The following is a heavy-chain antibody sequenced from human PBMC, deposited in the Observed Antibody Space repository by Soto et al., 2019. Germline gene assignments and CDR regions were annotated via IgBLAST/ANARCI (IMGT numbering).Heavy chain of an antibody. J-gene: IGHJ6*02. CDR3: ASELWSGPSGDGMDV. CDR2: INPSGGST. D-gene: IGHD3-10*01. V-gene: IGHV1-46*03. CDR1: GYTFTSYY. Sequence: QVQLVQSGAEVKKPGASVKVSCKASGYTFTSYYMHWVRQAPGQGLEWMGIINPSGGSTSYAQKFEGRVTSTRDTSTSTVYMELSSLRSEDTAVYYCASELWSGPSGDGMDVWGQGTTVTVSS.